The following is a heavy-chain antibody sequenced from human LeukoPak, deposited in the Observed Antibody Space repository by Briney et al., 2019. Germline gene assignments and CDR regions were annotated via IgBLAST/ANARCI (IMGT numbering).Heavy chain of an antibody. D-gene: IGHD3-22*01. CDR1: GYSISSGYY. J-gene: IGHJ4*02. V-gene: IGHV4-38-2*02. CDR3: ARLVIRITMIVVVKGGYYFDY. Sequence: SETLSLTCTVSGYSISSGYYWGWIRQPPGKGLEWIGSIYHSGSTYYNPSLKGRVTISVDTSKNQFSLKLSSVTAADTAVYYCARLVIRITMIVVVKGGYYFDYWGQGTLVTVSS. CDR2: IYHSGST.